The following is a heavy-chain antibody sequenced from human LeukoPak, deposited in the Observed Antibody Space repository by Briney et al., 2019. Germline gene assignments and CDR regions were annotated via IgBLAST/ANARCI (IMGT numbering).Heavy chain of an antibody. CDR1: GFTFSSYA. Sequence: GRSLRLSCAASGFTFSSYAMHWIRQAPGKGLEWVAVISYDGSNKYYADSVKGQFTISRDNSKNTLYLQMDSLRAEDTAVYYCAKGIEYYDILTGFDHWGQGTLVTVSS. CDR2: ISYDGSNK. CDR3: AKGIEYYDILTGFDH. D-gene: IGHD3-9*01. J-gene: IGHJ4*02. V-gene: IGHV3-30-3*01.